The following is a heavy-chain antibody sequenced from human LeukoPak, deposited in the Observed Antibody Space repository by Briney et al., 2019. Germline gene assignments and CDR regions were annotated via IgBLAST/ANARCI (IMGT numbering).Heavy chain of an antibody. CDR3: ARARGYSYGYSDY. CDR1: GYTLTGYD. D-gene: IGHD5-18*01. Sequence: ASVNVSCKAFGYTLTGYDINWVRQAPGQGLEWMGWISASNANTDYAQRFQGRVTMTTDTSTTTAYMELTSLRSDDTAVYYCARARGYSYGYSDYWGQGTLVTVSS. CDR2: ISASNANT. J-gene: IGHJ4*02. V-gene: IGHV1-18*04.